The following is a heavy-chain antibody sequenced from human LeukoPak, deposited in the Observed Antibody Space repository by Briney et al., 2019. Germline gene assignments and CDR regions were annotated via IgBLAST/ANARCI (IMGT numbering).Heavy chain of an antibody. J-gene: IGHJ5*02. CDR1: GYSISSGYY. Sequence: SETLSLTCAVSGYSISSGYYWGWIRQPPGKGLEWIGSIYHSGSTYYNPSLKSRVTISVDTSKNQFSLKLSSVTAADTAVYCCARTLGYCSSTSCYGWWFDPWGQGTLVTVSS. D-gene: IGHD2-2*01. CDR3: ARTLGYCSSTSCYGWWFDP. V-gene: IGHV4-38-2*01. CDR2: IYHSGST.